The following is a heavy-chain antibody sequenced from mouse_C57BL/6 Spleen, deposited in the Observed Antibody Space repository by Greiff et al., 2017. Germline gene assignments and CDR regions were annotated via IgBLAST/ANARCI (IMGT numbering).Heavy chain of an antibody. V-gene: IGHV5-17*01. CDR3: ARGLPSLSMDY. D-gene: IGHD3-1*01. CDR2: ISSGSSTI. CDR1: GFTFSDYG. J-gene: IGHJ4*01. Sequence: EVQRVESGGGLVKPGGSLKLSCAASGFTFSDYGMHWVRQAPEKGLEWVAYISSGSSTIYYADTVKGRFTISRDNAKNTLFRQMTSLRSEDTAMYYCARGLPSLSMDYWGQGTSVTVSS.